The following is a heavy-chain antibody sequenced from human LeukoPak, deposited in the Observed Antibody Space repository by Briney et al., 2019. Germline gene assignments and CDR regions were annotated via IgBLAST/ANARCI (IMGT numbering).Heavy chain of an antibody. CDR3: ARGGSGSYFSWLDP. V-gene: IGHV1-2*02. CDR1: GYTFTSYD. J-gene: IGHJ5*02. D-gene: IGHD3-10*01. Sequence: GASVKVSCKASGYTFTSYDINWVRQATGQGLECTGWINPNSGGTNYAQKFQGRVTMTRDTSISTAYMELSRLRSDDTAVYYCARGGSGSYFSWLDPWGQGTLITVSS. CDR2: INPNSGGT.